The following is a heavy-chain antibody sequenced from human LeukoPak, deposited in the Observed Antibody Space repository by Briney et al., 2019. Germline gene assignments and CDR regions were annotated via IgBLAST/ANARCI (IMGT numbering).Heavy chain of an antibody. Sequence: GASVKVSCKAPGGTFSSYAISWVRQAPGQGLEWMGGIIPIFGTANYAQKFQGRVTITTDESTSTAYMELSSLRSEDTAVYYCARGPTLIWRYYFDYWGQGTLVTVSS. J-gene: IGHJ4*02. CDR1: GGTFSSYA. CDR2: IIPIFGTA. V-gene: IGHV1-69*05. CDR3: ARGPTLIWRYYFDY. D-gene: IGHD2-21*01.